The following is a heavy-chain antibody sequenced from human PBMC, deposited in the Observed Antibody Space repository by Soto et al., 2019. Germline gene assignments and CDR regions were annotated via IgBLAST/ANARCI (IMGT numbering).Heavy chain of an antibody. CDR3: AREGAPYYYDSSGAYYFDY. V-gene: IGHV1-18*01. J-gene: IGHJ4*02. D-gene: IGHD3-22*01. CDR1: GYTFTSYG. CDR2: ISAYNGNT. Sequence: ASVKVSCKASGYTFTSYGISWVRQAPGQGLEWMGWISAYNGNTNYAQKLQGRVTMTTDTSTSTAYMELRSLRSDDTAVYYCAREGAPYYYDSSGAYYFDYWGQGTLVTVSS.